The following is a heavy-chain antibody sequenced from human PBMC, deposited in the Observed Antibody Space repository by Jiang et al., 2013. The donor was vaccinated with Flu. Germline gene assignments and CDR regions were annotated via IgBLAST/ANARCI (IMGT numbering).Heavy chain of an antibody. V-gene: IGHV1-2*06. J-gene: IGHJ4*02. Sequence: GASVKVSCQASGYTFTDYFIHWVRQAPGQGLEWMGRINPNTGVTNYARKFRDRVTLNRDTSISTAYMELIGLQSDDAAVFYCAREAGGTNTYYFDSWGQGTLVTVSS. CDR2: INPNTGVT. CDR1: GYTFTDYF. D-gene: IGHD6-13*01. CDR3: AREAGGTNTYYFDS.